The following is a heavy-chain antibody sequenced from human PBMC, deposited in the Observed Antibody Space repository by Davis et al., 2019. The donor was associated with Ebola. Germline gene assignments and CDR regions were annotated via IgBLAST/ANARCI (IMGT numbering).Heavy chain of an antibody. J-gene: IGHJ4*02. V-gene: IGHV3-21*04. D-gene: IGHD3-3*01. CDR2: ISSSSNYI. Sequence: GESLKISCAASGFTFSSDSMNWVRQAPGKGLEWVSSISSSSNYIYYADSVKGRFTLSRDYSKNTLYLQMNSLRAEDTALYYCAKCQVGAEWPTFDSWGQGTLVTVSS. CDR1: GFTFSSDS. CDR3: AKCQVGAEWPTFDS.